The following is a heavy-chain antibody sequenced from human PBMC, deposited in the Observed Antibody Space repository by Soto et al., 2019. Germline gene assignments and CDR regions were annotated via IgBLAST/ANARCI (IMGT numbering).Heavy chain of an antibody. CDR2: IYYSGST. D-gene: IGHD3-22*01. V-gene: IGHV4-59*01. J-gene: IGHJ3*02. Sequence: QVQLQESGPGLVKPSETLSLTCTVSGGSISSYYWSWIRQPPGKGLEWMGYIYYSGSTNYNPSLQTRVTMSVDPSKNQFSLKLSSVTTADTAVYYCARSFYDSSGLGAFDIWGQGTMVTVSS. CDR3: ARSFYDSSGLGAFDI. CDR1: GGSISSYY.